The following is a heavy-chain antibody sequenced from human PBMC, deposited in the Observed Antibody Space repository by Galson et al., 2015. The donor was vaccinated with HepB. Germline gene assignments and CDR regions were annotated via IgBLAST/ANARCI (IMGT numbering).Heavy chain of an antibody. J-gene: IGHJ4*02. D-gene: IGHD3-10*01. CDR1: GYTFSNYG. V-gene: IGHV1-18*04. CDR3: ARVLGFGDGIPDF. CDR2: ISGYNGKT. Sequence: SVKVSCKASGYTFSNYGFSWVRQAPGQGLEWMGWISGYNGKTNYAQNFQGRVTMTTDTSTSTGYMEVRSLRSDDTAVYYCARVLGFGDGIPDFWGQGTQVTVSS.